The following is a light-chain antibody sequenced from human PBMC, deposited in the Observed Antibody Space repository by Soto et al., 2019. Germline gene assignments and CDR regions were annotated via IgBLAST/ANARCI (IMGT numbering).Light chain of an antibody. J-gene: IGKJ5*01. CDR1: QSVSIL. Sequence: TLSPTTLSLSPGERATLSCRASQSVSILLAWYQQKPGQAPRLLIHGASNRATGIPARFSGSGSGTDFTLTISSLEPEDFAVYYCQQRSNWPSTFGQGTRLEIK. V-gene: IGKV3-11*01. CDR3: QQRSNWPST. CDR2: GAS.